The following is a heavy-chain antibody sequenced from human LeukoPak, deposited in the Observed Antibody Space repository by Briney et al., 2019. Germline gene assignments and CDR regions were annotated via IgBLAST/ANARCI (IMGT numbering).Heavy chain of an antibody. CDR3: VRGTVQMGMGERFFDF. V-gene: IGHV4-59*01. Sequence: KPSETLSLTCSVSGGSINTYYWTWIRLSPGKGLDWIGYIYYSGTTNYNPSLKSRVSMSVDTSRNQFSLRLSSVTAADTAIYYCVRGTVQMGMGERFFDFWGQGTLVTVSS. J-gene: IGHJ4*02. CDR1: GGSINTYY. CDR2: IYYSGTT. D-gene: IGHD3-16*01.